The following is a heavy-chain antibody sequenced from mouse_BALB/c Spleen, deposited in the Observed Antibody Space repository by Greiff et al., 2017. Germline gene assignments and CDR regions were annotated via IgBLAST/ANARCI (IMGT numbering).Heavy chain of an antibody. Sequence: EVQLVESGGGLVQPGESLKLSCESNEYEFPSHDMSWVRKTPEKRLELVAAINSDGGSTYYPDTMERRFIISRDNTKKTLYLQMSSLRSEDTAMYYCAKQETTATNYAMDYWGQGTSVTVSS. CDR2: INSDGGST. V-gene: IGHV5-2*01. CDR3: AKQETTATNYAMDY. CDR1: EYEFPSHD. D-gene: IGHD1-2*01. J-gene: IGHJ4*01.